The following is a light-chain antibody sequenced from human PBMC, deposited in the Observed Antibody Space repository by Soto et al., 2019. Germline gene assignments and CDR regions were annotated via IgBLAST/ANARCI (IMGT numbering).Light chain of an antibody. Sequence: EIVLTQSPGTLSLSPGERATLSCRASQSVSNNYLAWYQQKPGQAPRLLIYGASNRATGIPDRFSGSWSGTDFTLTISILEPEYFAVYYCQQYGSSGTFGQGTKVEIK. V-gene: IGKV3-20*01. J-gene: IGKJ1*01. CDR2: GAS. CDR3: QQYGSSGT. CDR1: QSVSNNY.